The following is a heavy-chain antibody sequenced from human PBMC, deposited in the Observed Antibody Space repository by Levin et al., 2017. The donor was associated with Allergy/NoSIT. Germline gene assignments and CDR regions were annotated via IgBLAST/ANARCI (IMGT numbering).Heavy chain of an antibody. CDR1: EFTFSNYA. J-gene: IGHJ4*02. D-gene: IGHD6-13*01. CDR3: AKLKTSSCDGAIEF. V-gene: IGHV3-23*01. CDR2: ICGSDDST. Sequence: GGSLRLSCVASEFTFSNYAMTWVREAPGKGLEWVSIICGSDDSTYYADAVKGRFTISRDNSKNTLYLEMNSLRDEDTAVYYCAKLKTSSCDGAIEFWGQGTLVIVSS.